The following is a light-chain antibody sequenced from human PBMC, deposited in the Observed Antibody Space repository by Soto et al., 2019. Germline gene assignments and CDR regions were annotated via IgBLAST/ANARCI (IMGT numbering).Light chain of an antibody. CDR3: SSYTGSSTLVV. CDR2: DVS. CDR1: SSDVGRYNH. V-gene: IGLV2-18*02. J-gene: IGLJ2*01. Sequence: QSGLTQPPSVSGSPGQSVTISCTGTSSDVGRYNHVSWYQQPPGTAPKLMIYDVSNRPSGVPDRFSGSKSGNTASLTISGLQAEDEADYYCSSYTGSSTLVVFGGGTKVTVL.